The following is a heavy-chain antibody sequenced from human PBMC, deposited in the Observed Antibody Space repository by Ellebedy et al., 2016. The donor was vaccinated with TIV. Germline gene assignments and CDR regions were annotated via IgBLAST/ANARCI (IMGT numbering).Heavy chain of an antibody. D-gene: IGHD4-23*01. V-gene: IGHV3-23*01. Sequence: GESLKISCAASGFTFRSYAMNWVRQAPGKGLEWVSAISGSGGSTYYADSVKGRFTISRDNSKNTLYLQMNSLRAEDTAVYYCAKGWRWPTPSVDHWGQGTLVTVSS. CDR2: ISGSGGST. CDR3: AKGWRWPTPSVDH. CDR1: GFTFRSYA. J-gene: IGHJ4*02.